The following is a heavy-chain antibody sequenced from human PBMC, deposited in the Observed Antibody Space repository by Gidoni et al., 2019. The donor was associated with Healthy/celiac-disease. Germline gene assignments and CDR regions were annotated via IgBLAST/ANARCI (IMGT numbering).Heavy chain of an antibody. CDR2: ISGSGGST. CDR1: GFTFRSSA. D-gene: IGHD3-22*01. CDR3: AKDISFDYYDSSGYYSGLDY. V-gene: IGHV3-23*01. J-gene: IGHJ4*02. Sequence: EVQLFESVGGLVLPGGSLRLSCAASGFTFRSSAMRWVRQAPGKGLEWVAAISGSGGSTYYADSVKGRFTISRDNSKNTLSLQMNSRRAEDTAVYYCAKDISFDYYDSSGYYSGLDYWGQGTLVTVSS.